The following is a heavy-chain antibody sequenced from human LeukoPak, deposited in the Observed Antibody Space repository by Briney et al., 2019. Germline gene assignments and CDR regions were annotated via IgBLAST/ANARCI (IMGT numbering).Heavy chain of an antibody. CDR3: ARGVEYYYDSSGYYPYYFDY. D-gene: IGHD3-22*01. CDR2: IYYSGST. V-gene: IGHV4-59*01. J-gene: IGHJ4*02. Sequence: PSETLSLTCTVSSGSISSYYWSWIRQPPGKGLEWIGYIYYSGSTNYNPSLKSRVTISVDTSKNQSSLKLSSVTAADTAVYYCARGVEYYYDSSGYYPYYFDYWGQGTLVTVFS. CDR1: SGSISSYY.